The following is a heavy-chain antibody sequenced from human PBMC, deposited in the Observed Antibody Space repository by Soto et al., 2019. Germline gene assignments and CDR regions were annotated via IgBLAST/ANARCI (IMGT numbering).Heavy chain of an antibody. Sequence: QVQLVQSGAEMKKPGASVKVSCKASGYTFTSYGISWVRQAPGQGLEWMGWISAYNGNTNYAQKLQGRVTMTTDTATSTAYMELRSLRSDDTAVYYCARWGATVTFDYYYYYGMDVWGQGTTVTVSS. CDR3: ARWGATVTFDYYYYYGMDV. V-gene: IGHV1-18*01. D-gene: IGHD4-17*01. CDR1: GYTFTSYG. J-gene: IGHJ6*02. CDR2: ISAYNGNT.